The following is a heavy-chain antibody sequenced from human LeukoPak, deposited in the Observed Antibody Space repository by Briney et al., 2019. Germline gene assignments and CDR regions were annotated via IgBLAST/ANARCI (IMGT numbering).Heavy chain of an antibody. CDR3: ARGVVPASHFDY. D-gene: IGHD2-2*01. J-gene: IGHJ4*02. Sequence: PSETLSLTCSVSGVSISYYYRTWLREPAGKGLEWFGRIYTSGGTNYNPSLKSRVTMSVDTSKNQFSLKLSSVTAADTAVYYCARGVVPASHFDYWGQGTLVTVSS. CDR1: GVSISYYY. CDR2: IYTSGGT. V-gene: IGHV4-4*07.